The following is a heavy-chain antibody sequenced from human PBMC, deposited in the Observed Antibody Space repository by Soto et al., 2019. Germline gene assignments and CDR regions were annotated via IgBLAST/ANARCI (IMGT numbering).Heavy chain of an antibody. J-gene: IGHJ4*02. D-gene: IGHD3-22*01. V-gene: IGHV3-15*07. CDR2: IKSKTDGGTT. Sequence: EVQLVESGGGLVKPGGSLRLSCAASGFTFSNAWMNWVRQAPGKGLEWVGRIKSKTDGGTTDYAAPVKGRFTISREDSKNTLDLQMNSLKPEDTDVYYCTARDMIGRDYWGQGTLVTVSS. CDR3: TARDMIGRDY. CDR1: GFTFSNAW.